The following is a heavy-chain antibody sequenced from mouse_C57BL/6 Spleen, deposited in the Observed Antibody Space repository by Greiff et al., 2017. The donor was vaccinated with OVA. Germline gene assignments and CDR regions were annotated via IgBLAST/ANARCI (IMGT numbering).Heavy chain of an antibody. CDR3: ARTPYYYGSSYGYFDV. D-gene: IGHD1-1*01. CDR2: ISSGGSYT. CDR1: GFTISSYG. V-gene: IGHV5-6*01. Sequence: EVQVVESGGDLVKPGGSLTLSCAASGFTISSYGMSWVRPTPDKRLVWVATISSGGSYTYYPDSLKGRFTISRDTAKNTLYLQMSMLKSNDTAMDYCARTPYYYGSSYGYFDVWGTGTTVTGSS. J-gene: IGHJ1*03.